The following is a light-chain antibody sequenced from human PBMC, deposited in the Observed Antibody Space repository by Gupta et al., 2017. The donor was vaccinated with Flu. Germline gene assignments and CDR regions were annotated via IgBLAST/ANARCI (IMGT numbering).Light chain of an antibody. V-gene: IGKV3-15*01. CDR1: QNVNRN. Sequence: EIVITQSLASLSVSPGERASLSCRASQNVNRNLAWYQQKPGQAPRLLIYDASTRATGIPARFSGSASGTEFTLTVSSLQSEDFAVYYCQQYNHWPPITFGQGTRLEIK. CDR3: QQYNHWPPIT. CDR2: DAS. J-gene: IGKJ5*01.